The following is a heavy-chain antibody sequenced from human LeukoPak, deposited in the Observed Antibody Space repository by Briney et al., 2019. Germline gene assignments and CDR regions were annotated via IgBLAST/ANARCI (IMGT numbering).Heavy chain of an antibody. CDR2: IYHSGST. CDR3: AREITGYNWFDP. J-gene: IGHJ5*02. V-gene: IGHV4-4*02. CDR1: GASIDSHSW. Sequence: KPSGTLSLTCAVSGASIDSHSWWSWVRPPPGKGLEWIGEIYHSGSTYYNPSLKSRVTISVDRSKNQFSLKLSSVTAADTAVYYCAREITGYNWFDPWGQGTLVTVSS. D-gene: IGHD3-16*01.